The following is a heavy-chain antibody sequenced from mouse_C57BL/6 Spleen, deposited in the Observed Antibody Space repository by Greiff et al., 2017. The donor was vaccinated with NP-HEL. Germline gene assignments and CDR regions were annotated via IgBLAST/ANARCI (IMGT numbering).Heavy chain of an antibody. CDR3: ARKDGYSFFDY. J-gene: IGHJ2*01. CDR2: INYDGSST. Sequence: EVKLVESEGGLVQPGSSMKLSCTASGFTFSDYYMAWVRQVPEKGLEWVANINYDGSSTYYLDSLKSRFIISRDNAKNILYLQMSSLKSEDTATYYCARKDGYSFFDYWGQGTTLTVSS. D-gene: IGHD2-3*01. V-gene: IGHV5-16*01. CDR1: GFTFSDYY.